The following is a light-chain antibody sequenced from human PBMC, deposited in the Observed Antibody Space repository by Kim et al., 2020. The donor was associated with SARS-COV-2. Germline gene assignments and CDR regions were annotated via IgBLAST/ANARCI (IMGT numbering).Light chain of an antibody. CDR1: QSLSSSY. CDR2: DAS. V-gene: IGKV3D-20*01. CDR3: QQYGSSPLT. J-gene: IGKJ4*01. Sequence: ENVLTQSPAILSLSPGETATLSCGASQSLSSSYLAWYQQRPGQAPRLLIYDASSRATGIPDRFSGSGSGTDFTLTISRLEPEDIAVYYCQQYGSSPLTFGGGTKVDIK.